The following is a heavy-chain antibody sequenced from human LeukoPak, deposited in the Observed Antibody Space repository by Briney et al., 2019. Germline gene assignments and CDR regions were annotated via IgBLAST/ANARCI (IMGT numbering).Heavy chain of an antibody. V-gene: IGHV3-15*01. CDR2: IKSKTDGGTT. CDR3: AKDQATVTTPSDY. J-gene: IGHJ4*02. Sequence: GGSLRLSCAASGFTFSNAWMSWVRQAPGKGLEWVGRIKSKTDGGTTDYAAPVKGRFTISRDDSKNTLYLQMNSLRAEDTAVYYCAKDQATVTTPSDYWGQGTLVTVSS. CDR1: GFTFSNAW. D-gene: IGHD4-11*01.